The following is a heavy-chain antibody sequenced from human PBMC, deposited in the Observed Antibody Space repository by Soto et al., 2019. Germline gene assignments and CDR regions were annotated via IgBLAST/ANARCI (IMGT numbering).Heavy chain of an antibody. Sequence: PSETLSLTCTVSVDSITTYYWSWIRQPAGKGLEWIGRIDTSGTTNYNPSLASRVTLSVDTSKNQFSLKMTSVTAADRAMYFCARYNSYAIDYWGRGTLVTVSS. V-gene: IGHV4-4*07. J-gene: IGHJ4*02. CDR3: ARYNSYAIDY. CDR1: VDSITTYY. D-gene: IGHD2-8*01. CDR2: IDTSGTT.